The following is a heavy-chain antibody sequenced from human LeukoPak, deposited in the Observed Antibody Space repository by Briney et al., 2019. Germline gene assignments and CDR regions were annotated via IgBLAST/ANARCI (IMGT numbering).Heavy chain of an antibody. J-gene: IGHJ4*02. Sequence: RWASVKVSCKASGYTFTGYYMHWVRQAPGQGLEWMGWINPNSGGTNYAQKFQGRVTMTRDTSISTAYMELSRLRSGDTAVYYCARARFDDYGDYLDYWGQGTLVTVSS. D-gene: IGHD4-17*01. CDR3: ARARFDDYGDYLDY. CDR1: GYTFTGYY. CDR2: INPNSGGT. V-gene: IGHV1-2*02.